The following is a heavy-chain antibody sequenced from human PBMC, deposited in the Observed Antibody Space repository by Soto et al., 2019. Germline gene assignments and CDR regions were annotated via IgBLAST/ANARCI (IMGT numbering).Heavy chain of an antibody. D-gene: IGHD4-17*01. V-gene: IGHV1-18*01. Sequence: GASVKVSCKASGYTFTSYCISWVRQAPGQGLEWMGWISAYNGNTNYAQKLQGRVTMTTDTSTSTAYMELRSLRSDDTAVYYCARRVTDYGDYGFDYYYGMDVWGQGTTVTVSS. J-gene: IGHJ6*02. CDR3: ARRVTDYGDYGFDYYYGMDV. CDR1: GYTFTSYC. CDR2: ISAYNGNT.